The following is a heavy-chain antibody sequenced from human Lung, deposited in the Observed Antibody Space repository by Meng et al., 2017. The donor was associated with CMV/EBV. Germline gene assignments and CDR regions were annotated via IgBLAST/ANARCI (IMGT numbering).Heavy chain of an antibody. J-gene: IGHJ6*02. Sequence: SCAASGFMFSDYSMNWVRQAPGKGLEWVSSISNGGAYIYYADSVKGRFTISRDNAQNSLYLQMNSLRAEDTAVYYYARDVSPRSSVYFAIYYFYALDCXGQGXTVTVSS. CDR3: ARDVSPRSSVYFAIYYFYALDC. CDR2: ISNGGAYI. CDR1: GFMFSDYS. V-gene: IGHV3-21*01. D-gene: IGHD5/OR15-5a*01.